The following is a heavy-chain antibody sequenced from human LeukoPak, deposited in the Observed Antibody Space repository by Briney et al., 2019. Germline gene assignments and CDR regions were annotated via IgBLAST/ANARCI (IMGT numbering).Heavy chain of an antibody. CDR2: MNPNSGNT. D-gene: IGHD4-11*01. Sequence: ASVKVSCKASGYTFTSYDINWVRQATGQGLEWMGWMNPNSGNTGYAQKFQGRVTMTRNTSISTAYMELSSLRSEDTAVYYCARGLMTTVTTVTPGPPDDYWGKGTTVTVSS. CDR1: GYTFTSYD. CDR3: ARGLMTTVTTVTPGPPDDY. V-gene: IGHV1-8*01. J-gene: IGHJ6*04.